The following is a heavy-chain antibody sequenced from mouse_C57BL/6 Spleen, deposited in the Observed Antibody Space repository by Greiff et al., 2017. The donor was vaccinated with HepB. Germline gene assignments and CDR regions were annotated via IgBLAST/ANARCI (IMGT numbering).Heavy chain of an antibody. Sequence: VQLQQSGAELVKPGASVKLSCKASGYTFTSYWMHWVKQRPGQGLEWIGMIHPNSGSTNYNEKFKSKATLTVDKSSSTAYMKLSSLTSEDSAVYYCARWGSEGFAYWGQGTLVTVSA. J-gene: IGHJ3*01. CDR1: GYTFTSYW. D-gene: IGHD3-1*01. CDR3: ARWGSEGFAY. V-gene: IGHV1-64*01. CDR2: IHPNSGST.